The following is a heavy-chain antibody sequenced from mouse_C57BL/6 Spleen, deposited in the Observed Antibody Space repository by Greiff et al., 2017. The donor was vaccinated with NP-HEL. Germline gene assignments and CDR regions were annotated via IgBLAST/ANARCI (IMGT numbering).Heavy chain of an antibody. J-gene: IGHJ2*01. CDR3: ARVKWDGYFYYFDY. Sequence: EVKLQESGPGLVKPSQSLSLTCSVTGYSITSGYYWNWIRQFPGNKLEWMGYISYDGSNNYNPSLKNRISITRDTSKNQFFLKLNSVTTEDTATYYCARVKWDGYFYYFDYWGKGTTLTVSS. CDR2: ISYDGSN. CDR1: GYSITSGYY. D-gene: IGHD2-3*01. V-gene: IGHV3-6*01.